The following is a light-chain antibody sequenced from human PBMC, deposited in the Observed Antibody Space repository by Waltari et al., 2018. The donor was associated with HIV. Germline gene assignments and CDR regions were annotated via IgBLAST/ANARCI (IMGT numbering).Light chain of an antibody. Sequence: QSAPTQPASVSGSPGPSITISCTGTSSAVGIYNLVSWYQQYPGKAPKLMIYQVSERPSGVSPRFSGSKSGNTASLTISGLQAEDEADYYCCSYTSSSAYVIFGGGTKLIVL. CDR1: SSAVGIYNL. V-gene: IGLV2-23*02. CDR3: CSYTSSSAYVI. CDR2: QVS. J-gene: IGLJ2*01.